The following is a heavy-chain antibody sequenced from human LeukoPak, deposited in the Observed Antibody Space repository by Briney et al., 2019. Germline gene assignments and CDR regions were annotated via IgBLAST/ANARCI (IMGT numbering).Heavy chain of an antibody. D-gene: IGHD2-2*01. CDR2: INHSGST. V-gene: IGHV4-34*01. Sequence: SETLSLTCAVYGGSFSGYYWSWIRQPPGKGLEWIGEINHSGSTNYNPSLKSRVTISVDTSKNQFSLKLSSVTAADTAVYYCARGRVVPAAIQDAFDIWGQGTMVTVSS. CDR1: GGSFSGYY. CDR3: ARGRVVPAAIQDAFDI. J-gene: IGHJ3*02.